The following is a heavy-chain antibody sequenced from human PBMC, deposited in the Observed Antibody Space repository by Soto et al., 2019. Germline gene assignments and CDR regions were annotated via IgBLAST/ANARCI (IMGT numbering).Heavy chain of an antibody. V-gene: IGHV1-69*12. D-gene: IGHD1-26*01. CDR3: ARDPPLIVGATTGGIGAFDI. CDR2: IIPIFGTA. CDR1: GGTFSSYA. Sequence: QVQLVQSGAEVKKPGSSVKVSCKASGGTFSSYAISWVRQAPGQGLEWMGVIIPIFGTANYAQKFQGRVTITADESTSTAYMELSSLRSEDTAVYYCARDPPLIVGATTGGIGAFDIWGQGTMVTVSS. J-gene: IGHJ3*02.